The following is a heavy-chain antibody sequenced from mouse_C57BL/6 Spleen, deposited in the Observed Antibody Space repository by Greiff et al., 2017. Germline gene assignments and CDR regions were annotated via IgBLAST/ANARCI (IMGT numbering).Heavy chain of an antibody. J-gene: IGHJ4*01. V-gene: IGHV1-64*01. Sequence: QVQLQQPGAELVKPGASVKLSCKASGYTFTSYWMHWVKQRPGQGLEWIGIINPNSGGTNYNEKFKSKATLTVDKSSSTAYMQLSSLTSEDSAVYYCARLGTTQRAIDYWGQGTTVTVSS. D-gene: IGHD2-3*01. CDR2: INPNSGGT. CDR3: ARLGTTQRAIDY. CDR1: GYTFTSYW.